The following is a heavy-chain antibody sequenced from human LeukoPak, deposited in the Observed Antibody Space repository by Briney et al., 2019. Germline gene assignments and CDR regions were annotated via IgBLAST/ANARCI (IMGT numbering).Heavy chain of an antibody. J-gene: IGHJ4*02. Sequence: PGGSLRLSCAAYGFTFSSYWMSWVRQAPGKGLEWVANIKQDGSEKYYVDSVKGRFTISRDNAKNSLYLQMNSLRAEDTAVYYCALTEWDRDYWGQGTLVTVSS. CDR2: IKQDGSEK. CDR3: ALTEWDRDY. D-gene: IGHD1-26*01. V-gene: IGHV3-7*01. CDR1: GFTFSSYW.